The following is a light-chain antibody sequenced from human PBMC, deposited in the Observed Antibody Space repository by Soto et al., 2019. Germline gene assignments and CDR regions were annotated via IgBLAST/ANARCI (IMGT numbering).Light chain of an antibody. Sequence: EIVFTPSRGALSFFAEGQATVPGRASQNINNNLALYQQKPGQAPSLLIYGASTRATGISARFSGGGSGTEFTLTITSLQPEDFAVYYCQQHNNWPPSITFGQGTRVEIK. CDR1: QNINNN. V-gene: IGKV3-15*01. CDR2: GAS. CDR3: QQHNNWPPSIT. J-gene: IGKJ5*01.